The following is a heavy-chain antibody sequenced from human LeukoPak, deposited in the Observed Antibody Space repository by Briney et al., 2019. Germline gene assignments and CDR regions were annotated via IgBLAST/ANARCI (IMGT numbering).Heavy chain of an antibody. V-gene: IGHV3-23*01. CDR1: GFTFPSYA. D-gene: IGHD6-19*01. J-gene: IGHJ4*02. Sequence: GXSLRLSCAASGFTFPSYAMSWVRQAPGKGLEWVSAISGSGDNTYYIDSVKGRFTISRDNSKNTLYLQMNSLRAEDAAVYYCAKGRTYSSGWYFIDDYWGQGTLVTVSS. CDR3: AKGRTYSSGWYFIDDY. CDR2: ISGSGDNT.